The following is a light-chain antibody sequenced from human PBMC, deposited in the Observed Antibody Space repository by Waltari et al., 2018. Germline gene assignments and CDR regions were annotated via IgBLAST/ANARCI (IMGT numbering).Light chain of an antibody. CDR2: KAS. J-gene: IGKJ2*01. V-gene: IGKV1-5*03. Sequence: DIQMTQSPSSLSASVGDTVTITCRASQSISNWLAWYQQKPGKAPILLIYKASILNSRVPSRFSASGSGTQFTLTISSLQPGDFATYYCQQYNTYSSFGQGTKLEIK. CDR1: QSISNW. CDR3: QQYNTYSS.